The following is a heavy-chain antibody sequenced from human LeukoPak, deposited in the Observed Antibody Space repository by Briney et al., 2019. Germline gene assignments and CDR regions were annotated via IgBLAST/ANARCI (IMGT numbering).Heavy chain of an antibody. CDR3: AREGPRDYYYGMDV. V-gene: IGHV3-11*01. CDR1: GFTFSDYY. Sequence: GGSLRLSCAASGFTFSDYYMSWIRQAPGKGLEWVSYISSSGSTIYYADSVEGRFTISRDNAKNSLYLQMNSLRAEDTAVYYCAREGPRDYYYGMDVWGQGTTVTVSS. CDR2: ISSSGSTI. J-gene: IGHJ6*02.